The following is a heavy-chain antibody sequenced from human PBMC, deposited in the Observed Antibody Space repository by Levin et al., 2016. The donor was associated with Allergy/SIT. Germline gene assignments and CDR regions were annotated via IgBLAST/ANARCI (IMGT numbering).Heavy chain of an antibody. Sequence: GESLKISCAASGFTFSTYAMHWVRQAPGKGLEWVAIISYDGSIKYYADSVKGRFTISRDNSKNTLYLEMNSLRAEDTAVYHCATDHLYSSGWSGIVESWGQGTLVTVSS. CDR1: GFTFSTYA. V-gene: IGHV3-30*04. CDR2: ISYDGSIK. J-gene: IGHJ4*02. CDR3: ATDHLYSSGWSGIVES. D-gene: IGHD6-19*01.